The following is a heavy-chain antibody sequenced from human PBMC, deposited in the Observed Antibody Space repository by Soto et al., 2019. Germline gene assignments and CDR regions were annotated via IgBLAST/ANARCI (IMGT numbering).Heavy chain of an antibody. V-gene: IGHV1-3*01. J-gene: IGHJ5*02. Sequence: KVSRRAWADRVPGDSMHWVRQATGQRLAWIAWRNAANGYTKYSPKFQGRVTITRDTSASTAYMELSSLRSEDTAVYYCVRRHVSTTGIDWFDPWGQGTLVNVSA. CDR3: VRRHVSTTGIDWFDP. CDR1: ADRVPGDS. CDR2: RNAANGYT. D-gene: IGHD1-1*01.